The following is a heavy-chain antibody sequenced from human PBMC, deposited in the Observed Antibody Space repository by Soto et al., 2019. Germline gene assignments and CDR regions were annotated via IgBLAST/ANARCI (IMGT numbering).Heavy chain of an antibody. D-gene: IGHD3-22*01. CDR2: IYYSGST. V-gene: IGHV4-30-4*01. J-gene: IGHJ4*02. Sequence: QVQLQESGPGLVKPSQTLSLTCTVSGGSISSGDYYWSWIRQPPGKGLEWIGYIYYSGSTYYNPSCKSRVTISVDTSKNQFSLKLSSVTAADTAVYYCARKRPGCYYYGWTYYFHYWGQGTLVTVSS. CDR3: ARKRPGCYYYGWTYYFHY. CDR1: GGSISSGDYY.